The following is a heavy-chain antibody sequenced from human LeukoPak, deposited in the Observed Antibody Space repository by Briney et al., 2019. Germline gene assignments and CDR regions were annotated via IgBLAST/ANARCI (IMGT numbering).Heavy chain of an antibody. CDR3: ARGGGSGWYVWDYFDY. CDR1: GGSFSEYY. D-gene: IGHD6-19*01. CDR2: IHHSGST. V-gene: IGHV4-34*01. Sequence: PSETLSLTCAVYGGSFSEYYWSWIRQPPGKGLEWIGEIHHSGSTSHNPSLKSRVTMSVDTSKNQFSLKLSSVTAADTALYYCARGGGSGWYVWDYFDYWGQGTLVTVSS. J-gene: IGHJ4*02.